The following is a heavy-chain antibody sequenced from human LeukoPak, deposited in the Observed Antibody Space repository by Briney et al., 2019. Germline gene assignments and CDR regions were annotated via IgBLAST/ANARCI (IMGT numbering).Heavy chain of an antibody. CDR3: AKGLGGSPFDY. D-gene: IGHD5-12*01. Sequence: GGSLRLSCAASGFTFSSYAMTWVRQAPGKWLEWASSISGSGGSTYYADSVKGRFTISRDNSKNTLSLQMNSLRAEDTAVYYCAKGLGGSPFDYWGQGTLVTVSS. J-gene: IGHJ4*02. V-gene: IGHV3-23*01. CDR1: GFTFSSYA. CDR2: ISGSGGST.